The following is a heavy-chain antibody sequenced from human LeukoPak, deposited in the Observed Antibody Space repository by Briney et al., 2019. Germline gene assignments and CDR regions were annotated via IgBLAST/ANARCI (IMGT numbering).Heavy chain of an antibody. CDR1: GYTFSSYA. J-gene: IGHJ4*02. CDR3: ARERGPDYDFWSGPLY. V-gene: IGHV3-30-3*01. Sequence: GGSLRLSCAASGYTFSSYAMHWVRQAPGKGLEWVAVISYDGSNKYYADSVKGRFTISRANSKNTLYLQMNSLRAEDTAVYYCARERGPDYDFWSGPLYWGQGTLVTVSS. CDR2: ISYDGSNK. D-gene: IGHD3-3*01.